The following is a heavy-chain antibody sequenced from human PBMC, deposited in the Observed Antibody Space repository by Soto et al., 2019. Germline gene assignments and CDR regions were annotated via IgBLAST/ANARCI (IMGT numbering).Heavy chain of an antibody. V-gene: IGHV3-23*01. D-gene: IGHD6-13*01. CDR1: GFTFSSYA. Sequence: GGSLRLSCAASGFTFSSYAMSWVRQAPGKGLEWVSVISGGGGSTSYADSVKGRFTISRDSSKNTLYLQMNSLRVEDTAVYYCARGSNSNPARVIDSWGQGTVVTVSS. J-gene: IGHJ4*02. CDR3: ARGSNSNPARVIDS. CDR2: ISGGGGST.